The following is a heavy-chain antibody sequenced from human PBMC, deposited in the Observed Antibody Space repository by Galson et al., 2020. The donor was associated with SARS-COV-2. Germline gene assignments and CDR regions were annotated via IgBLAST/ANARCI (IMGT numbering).Heavy chain of an antibody. CDR1: GYTFTGYY. V-gene: IGHV1-2*02. Sequence: ASVKVSCKASGYTFTGYYMHWVRQAPGQGLEWMGWINPNSVGTNYAQKFQGRVTMTRDTSISTAYMELSRLRSDDTAVYYCAMYQLLFGWFDPWGQGTLVTVSS. J-gene: IGHJ5*02. D-gene: IGHD2-2*01. CDR2: INPNSVGT. CDR3: AMYQLLFGWFDP.